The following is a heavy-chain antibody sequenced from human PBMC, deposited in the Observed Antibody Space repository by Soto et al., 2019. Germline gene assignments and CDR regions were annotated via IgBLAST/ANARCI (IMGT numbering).Heavy chain of an antibody. J-gene: IGHJ6*02. V-gene: IGHV3-30-3*01. CDR1: GFTFSSYA. Sequence: GGSLRLSCAASGFTFSSYAMHWVRQAPGKGLEWVAVISYDGSNKYYADSVKGRFTISRDNSKNTLYLQMNSLRAEDTAVYYCAGENDYYYGMDVWGQGTTVTVSS. CDR2: ISYDGSNK. CDR3: AGENDYYYGMDV.